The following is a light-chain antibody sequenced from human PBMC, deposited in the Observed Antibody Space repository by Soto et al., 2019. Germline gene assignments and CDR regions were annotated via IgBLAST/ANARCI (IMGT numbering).Light chain of an antibody. CDR3: AAWDDSLSAVV. J-gene: IGLJ2*01. CDR1: SSNIGSNY. CDR2: SNY. V-gene: IGLV1-47*02. Sequence: QSVPTQPPSASGTPGQRVTISCSGSSSNIGSNYVYWYQQLPGTAPKLLIYSNYQRPSGVPDRFSGSKSGTSASLAISGLRSEDEADYYCAAWDDSLSAVVFGGGTKLTVL.